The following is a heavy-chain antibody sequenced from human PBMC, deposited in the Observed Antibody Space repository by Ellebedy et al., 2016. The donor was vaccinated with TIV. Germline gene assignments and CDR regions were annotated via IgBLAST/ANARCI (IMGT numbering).Heavy chain of an antibody. Sequence: GESLKISCAVSGFTFSNYWMSWVRQAPGKGLEWVANIKEDGSERNHVDSVKGRFTISRDTAKNSLYLQMNSLRAEDTAVYYCARRSQHFDWLLGAALDIWGQGVMVTVSS. D-gene: IGHD3-9*01. J-gene: IGHJ3*02. CDR2: IKEDGSER. CDR3: ARRSQHFDWLLGAALDI. V-gene: IGHV3-7*01. CDR1: GFTFSNYW.